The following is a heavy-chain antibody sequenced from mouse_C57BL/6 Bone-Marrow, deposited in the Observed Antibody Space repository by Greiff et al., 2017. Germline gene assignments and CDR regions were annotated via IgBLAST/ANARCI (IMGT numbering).Heavy chain of an antibody. D-gene: IGHD1-1*01. V-gene: IGHV5-4*01. CDR3: ARLTTPVLDV. CDR1: GFTFSSSA. J-gene: IGHJ1*03. CDR2: ISDGGSYT. Sequence: EVQGVESGGGLVKPGGSLKLSCAASGFTFSSSAMSWVRQTPEKRLEWVATISDGGSYTYYPDNVKGRFTISRDNAKNNLYLQMSHLKSEDTAMYYCARLTTPVLDVWGTGTTVTVSS.